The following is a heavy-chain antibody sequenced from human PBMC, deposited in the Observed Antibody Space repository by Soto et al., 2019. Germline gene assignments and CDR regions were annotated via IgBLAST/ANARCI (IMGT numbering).Heavy chain of an antibody. CDR1: GVSINSGDYY. CDR2: IYYSGST. Sequence: PSETLSLTCTVSGVSINSGDYYWSWIRQPPGKGLEWIGYIYYSGSTYYNPSLKSRATLSLDTSKNQFSLKLSSVTAADTAVYYCARSSGYYDSSGYHDYWGQGTLVTVSS. V-gene: IGHV4-30-4*02. D-gene: IGHD3-22*01. CDR3: ARSSGYYDSSGYHDY. J-gene: IGHJ4*02.